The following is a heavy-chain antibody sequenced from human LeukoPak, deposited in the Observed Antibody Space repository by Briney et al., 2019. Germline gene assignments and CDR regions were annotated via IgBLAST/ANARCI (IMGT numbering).Heavy chain of an antibody. D-gene: IGHD3-9*01. CDR2: MNPNSGNT. J-gene: IGHJ3*02. Sequence: ASVKVSCKASGYTFTSYGISWVRQAPGQGLEWMGWMNPNSGNTGYAQKFQGRVTMTRNTSISTAYMELSSLRSEDTAVYYCARGFEAVLRYFDWLSPRGAFDIWGQGTMVTVSS. V-gene: IGHV1-8*02. CDR3: ARGFEAVLRYFDWLSPRGAFDI. CDR1: GYTFTSYG.